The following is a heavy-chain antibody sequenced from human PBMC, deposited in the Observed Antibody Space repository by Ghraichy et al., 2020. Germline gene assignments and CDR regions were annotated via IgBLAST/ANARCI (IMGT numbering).Heavy chain of an antibody. D-gene: IGHD1-26*01. CDR2: IGAAGDT. V-gene: IGHV3-13*01. CDR1: GFTFSSYD. CDR3: ARGRGVSSYYYYGMDV. J-gene: IGHJ6*02. Sequence: LSLTCAASGFTFSSYDMYWVRQATGKGLEWVAGIGAAGDTYYPDSGKGRFTISRENAKNSVYLQMNSLRAGDTAVYYCARGRGVSSYYYYGMDVWGQGTTVTVSS.